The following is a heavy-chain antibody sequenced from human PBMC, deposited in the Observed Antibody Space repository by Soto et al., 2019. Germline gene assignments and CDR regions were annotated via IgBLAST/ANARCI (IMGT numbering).Heavy chain of an antibody. CDR1: GYSISSGYH. D-gene: IGHD2-15*01. CDR2: VHYSGNT. V-gene: IGHV4-38-2*02. CDR3: ARQDRVVAEGRWFDP. J-gene: IGHJ5*02. Sequence: SETLSLTCTVSGYSISSGYHWAWIRQPPGKGLEWLGSVHYSGNTYYNPSLKSRLTISVDTSKNQCSLNLSSVTAADTAVYYCARQDRVVAEGRWFDPWGQGTLVTVSS.